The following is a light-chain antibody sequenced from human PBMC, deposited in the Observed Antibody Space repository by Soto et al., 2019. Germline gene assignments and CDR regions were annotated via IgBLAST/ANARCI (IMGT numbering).Light chain of an antibody. CDR2: TNT. Sequence: QSVLTQPPSVSGAPGQRVTISCTWGSSNFGAGYDVHWYQQLPGTAPKLLIYTNTNRPSGVPDRFSGSKSGTSASLAITGLQAEGEADYYCQSYDSSLSRYVFGAGTKVTVL. CDR3: QSYDSSLSRYV. V-gene: IGLV1-40*01. CDR1: SSNFGAGYD. J-gene: IGLJ1*01.